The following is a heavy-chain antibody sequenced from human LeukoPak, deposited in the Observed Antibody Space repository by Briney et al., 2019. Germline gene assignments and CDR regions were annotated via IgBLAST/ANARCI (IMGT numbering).Heavy chain of an antibody. Sequence: PGGSLRLSCAASEFTFSSYAMSWVRQAPGKGLEWVSAISGSGGSTYYADSVKGRFTISRDNSKNTLYLQMNSLRAEDTAVYYCAKELVVVVVAATHRYFDYWGQGTLVTVSS. CDR1: EFTFSSYA. D-gene: IGHD2-15*01. CDR2: ISGSGGST. J-gene: IGHJ4*02. V-gene: IGHV3-23*01. CDR3: AKELVVVVVAATHRYFDY.